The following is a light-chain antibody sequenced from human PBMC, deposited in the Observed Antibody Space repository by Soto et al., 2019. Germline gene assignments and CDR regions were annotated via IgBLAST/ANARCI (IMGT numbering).Light chain of an antibody. Sequence: DIQMTQFPSTLSASVGDRVTIPCRASQTINNRLAWYQQKPGKAPKLLIYDVSTLESGVPSRFSGSGSGTEFTLTISSLQPDDFATYYCQQYNSYWKMFGQGTKVDIK. CDR1: QTINNR. J-gene: IGKJ1*01. V-gene: IGKV1-5*01. CDR2: DVS. CDR3: QQYNSYWKM.